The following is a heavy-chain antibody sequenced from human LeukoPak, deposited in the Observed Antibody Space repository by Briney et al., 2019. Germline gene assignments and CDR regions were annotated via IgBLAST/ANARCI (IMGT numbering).Heavy chain of an antibody. D-gene: IGHD2-2*01. Sequence: GGSLRLSCAASGFTVSSNYMSWVRQAPGKGLEWVSVIYSGGSTYYADSVKGRFTISRHNSKNTLYLQMNSLRAEDTAVYYCARYASPAAYYYYYYGMDVWGQGTTVTVSS. V-gene: IGHV3-53*04. J-gene: IGHJ6*02. CDR1: GFTVSSNY. CDR2: IYSGGST. CDR3: ARYASPAAYYYYYYGMDV.